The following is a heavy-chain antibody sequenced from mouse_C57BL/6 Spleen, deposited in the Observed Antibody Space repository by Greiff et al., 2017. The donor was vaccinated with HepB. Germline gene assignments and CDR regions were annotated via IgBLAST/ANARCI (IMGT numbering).Heavy chain of an antibody. J-gene: IGHJ2*01. CDR1: GYTFTEYT. V-gene: IGHV1-62-2*01. CDR3: ARHEGGGGYTHYFDY. Sequence: QVQLKESGAELVKPGASVKLSCKASGYTFTEYTIHWVKQRSGQGLEWIGWFYPGSGSIKYNEKFKDKATLTADKSSSTVYMELSRLTSEDSAVYFCARHEGGGGYTHYFDYWGQGTTLTVSS. D-gene: IGHD2-2*01. CDR2: FYPGSGSI.